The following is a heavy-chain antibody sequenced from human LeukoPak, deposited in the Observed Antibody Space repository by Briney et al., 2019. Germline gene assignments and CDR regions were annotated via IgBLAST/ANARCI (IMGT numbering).Heavy chain of an antibody. CDR1: GFTFSSYA. CDR3: AREGPKLNAFDI. Sequence: HPGRSLRLSCAASGFTFSSYAMHWVRQAPGKGLEWVAVISYDGSNKYYADSVKGRFTISRDNSKNTLYLQMNSLRAEDTAVYYCAREGPKLNAFDIWGQGTMVTVSS. CDR2: ISYDGSNK. V-gene: IGHV3-30-3*01. J-gene: IGHJ3*02.